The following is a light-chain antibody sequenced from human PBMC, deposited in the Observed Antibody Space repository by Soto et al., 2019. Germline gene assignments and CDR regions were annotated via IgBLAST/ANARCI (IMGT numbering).Light chain of an antibody. Sequence: EIVLTQAPATLSVSPGERGTLSCRAGQSVSSYLAWYQQKPGQAPRLLIYDASNRATGIPARFSGSGSGTDFTLTISSLEPEDFAVYYCQQRSNWPPRLTFGGGTKVDIK. J-gene: IGKJ4*01. CDR3: QQRSNWPPRLT. V-gene: IGKV3-11*01. CDR1: QSVSSY. CDR2: DAS.